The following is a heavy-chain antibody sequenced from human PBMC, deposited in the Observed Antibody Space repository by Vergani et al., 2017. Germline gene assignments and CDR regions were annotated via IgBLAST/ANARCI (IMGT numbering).Heavy chain of an antibody. Sequence: EVQLLESGGGLVQPGGSLRLSCAASGFTFSSYAMSWVRQAPGKGLEWVSAISGSGGSTYYADSVKGRFTISRDNDKNSLYLQMNSLRAEDTALYYCARFHHSSSFGYFDLWGRGTLVTVSS. CDR2: ISGSGGST. V-gene: IGHV3-23*01. CDR1: GFTFSSYA. CDR3: ARFHHSSSFGYFDL. J-gene: IGHJ2*01. D-gene: IGHD6-6*01.